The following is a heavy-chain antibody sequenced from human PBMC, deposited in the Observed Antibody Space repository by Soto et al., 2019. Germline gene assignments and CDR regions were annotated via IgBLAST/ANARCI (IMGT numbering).Heavy chain of an antibody. D-gene: IGHD1-1*01. CDR1: GYTFTSFD. V-gene: IGHV1-8*01. CDR3: ARGVPPTGPRGSAP. J-gene: IGHJ5*02. CDR2: MNPNSGTT. Sequence: ASVKVSCKASGYTFTSFDINWVRQATGQGLEWMGWMNPNSGTTGYAQKFQGRVTMTRDTSISTAYMELSSLRSEDSAVYYCARGVPPTGPRGSAPWGKGALVPVSS.